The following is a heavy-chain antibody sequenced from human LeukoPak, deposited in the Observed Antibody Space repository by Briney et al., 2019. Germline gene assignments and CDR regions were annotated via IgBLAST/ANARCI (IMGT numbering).Heavy chain of an antibody. CDR3: VRFSGSGSRLFDY. J-gene: IGHJ4*02. CDR2: ISYDGSNK. V-gene: IGHV3-30-3*01. CDR1: GFTFSSYA. Sequence: PGGSLRLSCAASGFTFSSYAMHWVRQAPGKGLEWVAVISYDGSNKYYADSVKGRFTISRDNSKNTLYLQMNSLRAEDTAVYNCVRFSGSGSRLFDYWGQGTLVTVSS. D-gene: IGHD3-10*01.